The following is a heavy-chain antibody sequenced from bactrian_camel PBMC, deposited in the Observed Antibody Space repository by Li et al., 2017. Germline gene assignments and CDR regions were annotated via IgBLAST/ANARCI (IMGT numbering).Heavy chain of an antibody. D-gene: IGHD4*01. Sequence: VQLVESGGGSVETGGSLTLSCVVSGYRESNYCMGWFRQAPGKEREAVAAIRRDDLTAYTDSVKGRFTISKDNAENSLFLQMSNLKPEDTAMYYCAASHSFILTPRFYRLESSDYPYRGQGTQVTVS. CDR3: AASHSFILTPRFYRLESSDYPY. CDR2: IRRDDLT. V-gene: IGHV3S67*01. CDR1: GYRESNYC. J-gene: IGHJ4*01.